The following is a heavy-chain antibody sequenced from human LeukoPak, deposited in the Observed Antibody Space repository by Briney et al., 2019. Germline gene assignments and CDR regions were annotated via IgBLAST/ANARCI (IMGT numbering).Heavy chain of an antibody. Sequence: ASVKVSCKASGYTFTSYGISWVRQAPGQGLEWMGWISAYNGNTNYAQKLQGRVTMTTDTSTSTAYMELSSLRSEDTAVYYCARDSDYGDYPVFDYWGQGTLVTVSS. CDR3: ARDSDYGDYPVFDY. J-gene: IGHJ4*02. D-gene: IGHD4-17*01. CDR1: GYTFTSYG. V-gene: IGHV1-18*01. CDR2: ISAYNGNT.